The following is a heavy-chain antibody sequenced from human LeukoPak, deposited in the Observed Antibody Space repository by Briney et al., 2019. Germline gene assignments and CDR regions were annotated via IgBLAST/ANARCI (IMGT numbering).Heavy chain of an antibody. CDR1: GYTFTSYG. J-gene: IGHJ4*02. V-gene: IGHV1-18*01. D-gene: IGHD3-10*01. Sequence: GASVKVSCKASGYTFTSYGISWVRQAPGQGLEWMGWISAYNGNTNYAQKLQGRVTMTTDTSTSTAYMELRSLRSDDTAVYYCARAGRTYYYGSGNPEIIDYWGQGTLVTVSS. CDR3: ARAGRTYYYGSGNPEIIDY. CDR2: ISAYNGNT.